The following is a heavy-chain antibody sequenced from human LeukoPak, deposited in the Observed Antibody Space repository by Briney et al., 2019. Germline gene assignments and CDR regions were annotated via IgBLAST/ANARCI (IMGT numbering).Heavy chain of an antibody. D-gene: IGHD2-8*01. V-gene: IGHV4-4*02. CDR2: VSLSGLT. J-gene: IGHJ4*02. Sequence: SGTLSLTCGVSGGSITSTNWWSWVRQPPGQGLEWIGEVSLSGLTNYNPPLSSRVIMALDTSKNHLSLHLTSVTAADTAVYYCSRENGAFSPFGYWGQGYLVTVLS. CDR1: GGSITSTNW. CDR3: SRENGAFSPFGY.